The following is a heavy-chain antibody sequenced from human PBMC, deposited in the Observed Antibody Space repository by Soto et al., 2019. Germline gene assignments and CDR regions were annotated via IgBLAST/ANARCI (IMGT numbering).Heavy chain of an antibody. Sequence: GGPLRLSCAASGFTFSSYEVNWVRQAPGKGLEWFSYISSSGRTIYYADSVKGRFTISRDNAKNSLYLQMNSLRAEDTAVYYCAREGRQDYDFWSGYFGGYGMDVWGQGTTVTVSS. J-gene: IGHJ6*02. CDR2: ISSSGRTI. CDR3: AREGRQDYDFWSGYFGGYGMDV. D-gene: IGHD3-3*01. V-gene: IGHV3-48*03. CDR1: GFTFSSYE.